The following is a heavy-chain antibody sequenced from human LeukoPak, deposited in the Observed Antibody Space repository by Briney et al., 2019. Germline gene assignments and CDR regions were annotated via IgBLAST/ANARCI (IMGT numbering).Heavy chain of an antibody. D-gene: IGHD3-10*01. J-gene: IGHJ6*02. Sequence: SETLSLTFTVSGYSISSGYYWVWIRQPPGKGLEWIGSIYHSGSTYYNPSLKSRVTISVDTSKNQFSLKLSSVTAADTAVYYCARLYGSGSYLGPYYYGMDVWGQGTTVTVSS. CDR2: IYHSGST. CDR3: ARLYGSGSYLGPYYYGMDV. CDR1: GYSISSGYY. V-gene: IGHV4-38-2*02.